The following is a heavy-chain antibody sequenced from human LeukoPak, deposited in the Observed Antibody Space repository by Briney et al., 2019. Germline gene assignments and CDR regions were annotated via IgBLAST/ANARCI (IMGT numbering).Heavy chain of an antibody. D-gene: IGHD3-9*01. CDR2: IYTSGST. J-gene: IGHJ5*02. CDR1: GGSISSYY. V-gene: IGHV4-4*07. Sequence: SETLSLTCTVSGGSISSYYWSWIRQPAGKGLEWIGRIYTSGSTNYNPSLKSRVTMSVDTSKNQFSLKLSSVTAADTAVYYCARSLDYDILTTAGDNWFDPWGQGTLVTVSS. CDR3: ARSLDYDILTTAGDNWFDP.